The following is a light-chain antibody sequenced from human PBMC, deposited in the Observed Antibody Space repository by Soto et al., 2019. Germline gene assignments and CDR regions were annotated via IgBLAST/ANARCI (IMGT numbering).Light chain of an antibody. Sequence: EIVMTQSPATLSVSPGERATLSCRASQSVSSNVAWYQQIPGQTPRPLIYDASNRATGIPARFSGSGSGTDFTLTISRLEPEDFAVYYCQQYGSSGTFGQGTKVDIK. CDR3: QQYGSSGT. CDR2: DAS. V-gene: IGKV3-20*01. J-gene: IGKJ1*01. CDR1: QSVSSN.